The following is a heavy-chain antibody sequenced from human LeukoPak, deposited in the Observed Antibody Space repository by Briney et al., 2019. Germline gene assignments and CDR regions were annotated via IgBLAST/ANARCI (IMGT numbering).Heavy chain of an antibody. CDR2: ITDSGDTT. CDR3: ARGKEQQLYAFDI. V-gene: IGHV3-23*01. CDR1: GFTFSNSG. D-gene: IGHD6-13*01. Sequence: GGSLRLSCAASGFTFSNSGMAWVRQTPRKGLEWVSAITDSGDTTYYADSVKGRFTISRDNSKNTLYLQMNSLSAEDTAVYYCARGKEQQLYAFDIWGQGTMVTVSS. J-gene: IGHJ3*02.